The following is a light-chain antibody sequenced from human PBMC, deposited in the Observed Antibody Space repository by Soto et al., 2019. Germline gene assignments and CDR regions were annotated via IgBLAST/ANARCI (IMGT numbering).Light chain of an antibody. CDR1: QCVSSN. V-gene: IGKV3-15*01. Sequence: EIVMTQSPATLSVSPGERATLSCRASQCVSSNLAWYQHKPGQAPRLLIYGASTRAIGTPARFSGSGSGTEFTLTISSLQSEDFAVYFCQQYNNRPQTFGQGTKLEIK. CDR3: QQYNNRPQT. CDR2: GAS. J-gene: IGKJ2*01.